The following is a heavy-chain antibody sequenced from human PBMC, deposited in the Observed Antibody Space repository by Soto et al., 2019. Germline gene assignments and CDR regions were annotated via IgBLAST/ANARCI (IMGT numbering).Heavy chain of an antibody. CDR2: ISSSSSTI. CDR1: GFTFSSYS. D-gene: IGHD2-15*01. J-gene: IGHJ4*02. V-gene: IGHV3-48*01. Sequence: ESGGGLVPPGGSLRLSCAASGFTFSSYSMNWVRQAPGKGLEWVSYISSSSSTIYYADSVKGRFTISRDNAKNSLYLQMNSLRAEDTAVYYCARASGIYCSGGSCYFGYSYFDYWGQGTLVTVSS. CDR3: ARASGIYCSGGSCYFGYSYFDY.